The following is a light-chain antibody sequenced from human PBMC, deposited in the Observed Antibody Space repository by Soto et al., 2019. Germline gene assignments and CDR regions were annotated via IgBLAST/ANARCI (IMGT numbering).Light chain of an antibody. V-gene: IGKV4-1*01. Sequence: DIVMTQSPDSLAVSLGERATINCKSSQSVLYNSNNKNCLAWYQQKPGQPPKLLIYWASTRESGVPDRFSGSGSGTDFTLTISSLQAEDVAVYYCQQYYTTPLTFGGGTKVDIK. CDR2: WAS. CDR3: QQYYTTPLT. CDR1: QSVLYNSNNKNC. J-gene: IGKJ4*01.